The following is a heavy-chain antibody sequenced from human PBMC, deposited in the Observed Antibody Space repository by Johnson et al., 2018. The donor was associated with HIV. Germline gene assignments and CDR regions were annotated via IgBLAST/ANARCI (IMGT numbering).Heavy chain of an antibody. J-gene: IGHJ3*02. V-gene: IGHV3-73*02. Sequence: VQLVESGGGLVQPGGSLKLSCAASGFTFSGSAMHWVRQASGKGLEWVGRIRSKANSYATAYAASVKGRFTISRDDSKNTLYLQMNSLKTEDTAVYYCTTDELSLLVVYADAFDIWGQGTMVTVSS. CDR1: GFTFSGSA. D-gene: IGHD2-8*02. CDR2: IRSKANSYAT. CDR3: TTDELSLLVVYADAFDI.